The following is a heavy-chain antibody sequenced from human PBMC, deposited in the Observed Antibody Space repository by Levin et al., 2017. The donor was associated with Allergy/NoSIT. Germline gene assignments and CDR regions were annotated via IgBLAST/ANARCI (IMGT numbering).Heavy chain of an antibody. CDR2: INSDGSST. CDR1: GFTFSSYW. CDR3: ARSNYCISTSCYCCEHAFDI. Sequence: GGSLRLSCAASGFTFSSYWMHWVRQAPGKGLVWVSRINSDGSSTSYADSVKGRFTISRDNAKNTLYLQMNSLRAEDTAVYYCARSNYCISTSCYCCEHAFDIWGQGTMVTVSS. V-gene: IGHV3-74*01. J-gene: IGHJ3*02. D-gene: IGHD2-2*01.